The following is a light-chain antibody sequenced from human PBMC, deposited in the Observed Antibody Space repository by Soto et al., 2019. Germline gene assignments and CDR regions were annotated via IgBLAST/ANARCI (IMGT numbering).Light chain of an antibody. Sequence: DIQMTQSPSSLSVSVGDRVTITCRASQGISNYLAWFQQKPGKVPELLIYAASTLQSGVPYRFSGSGSGKNFTLTISSLQPEDVATYYCQKYNSAPRTFGQGTKLEIK. CDR2: AAS. J-gene: IGKJ2*01. CDR3: QKYNSAPRT. CDR1: QGISNY. V-gene: IGKV1-27*01.